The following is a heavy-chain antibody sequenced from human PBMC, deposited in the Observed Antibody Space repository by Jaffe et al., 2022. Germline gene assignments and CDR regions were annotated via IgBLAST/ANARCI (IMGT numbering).Heavy chain of an antibody. CDR1: GGSFSGYY. CDR3: ARGLVGATIWKTYYYYYMDV. V-gene: IGHV4-34*01. Sequence: QVQLQQWGAGLLKPSETLSLTCAVYGGSFSGYYWSWIRQPPGKGLEWIGEINHSGSTNYNPSLKSRVTISVDTSKNQFSLKLSSVTAADTAVYYCARGLVGATIWKTYYYYYMDVWGKGTTVTVSS. J-gene: IGHJ6*03. D-gene: IGHD1-26*01. CDR2: INHSGST.